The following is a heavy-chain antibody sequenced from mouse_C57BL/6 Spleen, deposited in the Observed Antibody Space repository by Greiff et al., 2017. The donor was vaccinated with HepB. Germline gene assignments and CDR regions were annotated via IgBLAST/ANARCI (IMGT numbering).Heavy chain of an antibody. D-gene: IGHD1-1*01. CDR2: IYPGDGDT. CDR1: GYAFSSSW. J-gene: IGHJ2*01. V-gene: IGHV1-82*01. Sequence: VQLQQSGPELVKPGASVKISCKASGYAFSSSWMNWVKQRPGKGLEWIGRIYPGDGDTNYNGKFKGKATLTADKSSSTAYMQLSSLTSEDSAVYFCARGDYYYGSNGYWGQGTTLTVSS. CDR3: ARGDYYYGSNGY.